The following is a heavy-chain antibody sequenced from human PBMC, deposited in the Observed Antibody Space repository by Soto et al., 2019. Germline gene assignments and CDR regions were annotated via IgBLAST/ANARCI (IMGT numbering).Heavy chain of an antibody. CDR3: ARDGRCWPRRAFDI. V-gene: IGHV4-4*07. CDR1: DGSISGFF. J-gene: IGHJ3*02. Sequence: QMHLQESGPRLVKPSETLSLTCTVPDGSISGFFWSWFRQPAGKGLVWIGRVYTSGDTNPNPSLDSRLAMSVDTSRTQFSLELTAFTAADTAAYYCARDGRCWPRRAFDIWGQETIITVSS. D-gene: IGHD6-13*01. CDR2: VYTSGDT.